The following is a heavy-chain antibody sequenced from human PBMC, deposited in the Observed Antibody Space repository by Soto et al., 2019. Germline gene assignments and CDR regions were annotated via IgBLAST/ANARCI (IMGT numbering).Heavy chain of an antibody. CDR3: AKGYSSGWHGDEPGLGGVDY. J-gene: IGHJ4*02. CDR1: GSTFSSYG. CDR2: ISYDGSNK. V-gene: IGHV3-30*18. D-gene: IGHD6-19*01. Sequence: PGGSLRLSCAASGSTFSSYGMHWVRQAPGKGLEWVAVISYDGSNKYYADSVKGRFTISRDNSKNTLYLQMNSLRAEDTAVYYCAKGYSSGWHGDEPGLGGVDYWGQGTLVTVSS.